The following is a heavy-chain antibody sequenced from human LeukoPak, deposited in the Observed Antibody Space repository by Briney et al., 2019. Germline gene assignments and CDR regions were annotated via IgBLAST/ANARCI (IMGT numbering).Heavy chain of an antibody. CDR1: GGSISIYY. J-gene: IGHJ6*03. V-gene: IGHV4-4*07. Sequence: SETLSLTCTVSGGSISIYYWNWIRQPAGKGLEGLGRIFTSGIANYDPSLKSRVTMSVDTSKNQFSLNLSSVTAADTAVYYCARESSGNYYNPLGYMDVWGKGTTVTVSS. CDR2: IFTSGIA. D-gene: IGHD3-10*01. CDR3: ARESSGNYYNPLGYMDV.